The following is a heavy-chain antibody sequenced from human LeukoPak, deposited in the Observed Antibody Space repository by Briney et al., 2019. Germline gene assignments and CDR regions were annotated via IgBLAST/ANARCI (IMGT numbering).Heavy chain of an antibody. CDR3: AKPPIGSSWYGGPFDY. V-gene: IGHV3-30*18. CDR2: ISYDGSNK. Sequence: PGGSLRLSCAASGFTFSSYWMSWVRQAPGKGLEWVAVISYDGSNKYYADSVKGRFTISRDNSKNTLYLQMNSLRAEDTAVYYCAKPPIGSSWYGGPFDYWGQGTLVTVSS. J-gene: IGHJ4*02. D-gene: IGHD6-13*01. CDR1: GFTFSSYW.